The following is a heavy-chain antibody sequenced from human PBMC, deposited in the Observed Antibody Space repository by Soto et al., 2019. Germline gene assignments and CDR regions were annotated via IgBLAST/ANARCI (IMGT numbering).Heavy chain of an antibody. V-gene: IGHV3-15*01. CDR2: IRSKTDGGTT. D-gene: IGHD3-22*01. CDR3: TTDPVTMIVVVPSSG. Sequence: SWIRQPPGKGLEWVGFIRSKTDGGTTDYAAPVKGRFTISRDDSKNTLYLQMNSLKTEDTAVYYCTTDPVTMIVVVPSSGWGQGTLVTVSS. J-gene: IGHJ4*02.